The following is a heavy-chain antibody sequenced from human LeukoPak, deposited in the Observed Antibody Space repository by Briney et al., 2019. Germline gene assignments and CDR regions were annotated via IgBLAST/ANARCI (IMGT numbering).Heavy chain of an antibody. Sequence: SETLSLTCAVYGGSFSGYYWSWIRQPPGKGLEWIGEINHSGSTYYNPSLKSRVTISVDTSKNQFSLKLSSVTAADTAVYYCASLFDYCSSTSCAAFDIWGQGTMVTVSS. CDR3: ASLFDYCSSTSCAAFDI. V-gene: IGHV4-34*01. D-gene: IGHD2-2*01. CDR1: GGSFSGYY. CDR2: INHSGST. J-gene: IGHJ3*02.